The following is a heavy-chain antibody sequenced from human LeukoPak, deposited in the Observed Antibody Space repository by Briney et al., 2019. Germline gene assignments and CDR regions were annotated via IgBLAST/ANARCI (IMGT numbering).Heavy chain of an antibody. V-gene: IGHV3-74*01. J-gene: IGHJ3*02. Sequence: GGSLRLSCVVSGFTFSTYWMYWVRQAPGKGLVWVSRINTDGSTTYYAASVKGRFGISRDNSKNTVDLQMNSLRAEDTAVYYCARDLREHGVFDIWGQGTMVTVSS. CDR2: INTDGSTT. CDR3: ARDLREHGVFDI. D-gene: IGHD1-26*01. CDR1: GFTFSTYW.